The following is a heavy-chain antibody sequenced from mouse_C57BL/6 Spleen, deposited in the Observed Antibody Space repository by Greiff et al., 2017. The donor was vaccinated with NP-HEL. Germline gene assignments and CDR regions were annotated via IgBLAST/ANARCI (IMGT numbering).Heavy chain of an antibody. V-gene: IGHV1-7*01. D-gene: IGHD2-2*01. CDR3: ARFPWLRRSYWYFDV. CDR2: INPSSGYT. J-gene: IGHJ1*03. Sequence: QVQLQQSGAELAKPGASVKLSCKASGYTFTSYWMHWVKQRPGQGLEWIGYINPSSGYTKYNQKFQDKATLTADKSSSTAYMQLSSLTYADSAVYYCARFPWLRRSYWYFDVWGTGTTVTVSS. CDR1: GYTFTSYW.